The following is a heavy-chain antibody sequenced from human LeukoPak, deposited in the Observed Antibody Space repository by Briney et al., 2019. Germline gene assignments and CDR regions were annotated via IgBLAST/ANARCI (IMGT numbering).Heavy chain of an antibody. CDR2: IYYSGST. CDR1: GGSISSYY. Sequence: SETLSLTCTVSGGSISSYYWSWIRQPPGKGLEWIGYIYYSGSTNYNPSLKSRVTISVDTSKNQFSLKLSSVTAADTAVYYCARDRDDAFDIWGQGTMVTVSS. CDR3: ARDRDDAFDI. V-gene: IGHV4-59*01. J-gene: IGHJ3*02.